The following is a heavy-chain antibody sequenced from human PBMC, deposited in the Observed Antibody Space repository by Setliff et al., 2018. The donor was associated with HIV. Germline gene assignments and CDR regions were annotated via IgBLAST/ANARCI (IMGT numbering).Heavy chain of an antibody. Sequence: PSETLSLTCTVSGGSISSSSYYWGWIRRPPGKGLEWLGTIYYSGSTYYNPSLKSRVTLSVDTSKNQFSLKLSSVTAADTAVYYCARHDSRGPRSAFDLWGRGTMVTVSS. CDR3: ARHDSRGPRSAFDL. D-gene: IGHD2-21*01. V-gene: IGHV4-39*01. J-gene: IGHJ3*01. CDR2: IYYSGST. CDR1: GGSISSSSYY.